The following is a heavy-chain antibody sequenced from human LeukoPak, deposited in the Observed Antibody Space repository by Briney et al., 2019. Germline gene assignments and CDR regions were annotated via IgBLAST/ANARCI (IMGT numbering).Heavy chain of an antibody. CDR3: TCFTWGTSDY. D-gene: IGHD3-16*01. CDR2: IKSKVDGGTV. CDR1: GFTFIYAW. Sequence: GGSLRLSCAASGFTFIYAWMSWVRQAPGKGLEWVGRIKSKVDGGTVDYAAPVKGRFTISRDDSENILYLQVDNLKTEDTGVYYCTCFTWGTSDYWGQGALVTVSS. V-gene: IGHV3-15*01. J-gene: IGHJ4*02.